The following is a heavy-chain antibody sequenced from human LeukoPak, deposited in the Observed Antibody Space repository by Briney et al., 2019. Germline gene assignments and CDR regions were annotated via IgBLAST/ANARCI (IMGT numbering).Heavy chain of an antibody. CDR1: GFTFSRYE. CDR3: ARVWFAAGPHFDY. Sequence: GGSLRLSCSASGFTFSRYEMNWVRQAPGKGLEWVSYISSAGTTIYYAGSVKGRFTVSRDNAKNLLFLQMNSLRAEDTAVYYCARVWFAAGPHFDYWGQGTLVTVSS. D-gene: IGHD3-10*01. V-gene: IGHV3-48*03. CDR2: ISSAGTTI. J-gene: IGHJ4*02.